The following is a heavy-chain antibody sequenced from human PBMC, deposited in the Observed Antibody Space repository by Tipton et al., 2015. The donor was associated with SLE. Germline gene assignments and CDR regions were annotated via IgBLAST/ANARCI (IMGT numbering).Heavy chain of an antibody. V-gene: IGHV4-34*11. CDR1: GGSLSGYS. CDR3: ARVGPESTLDY. Sequence: SLTCAVYGGSLSGYSWSWIRQSPGKGLEWIGYIYDSGSTNYNPSLKSRVTMSIDTSEKQFSLKVSSVTAADTAVYCCARVGPESTLDYWGQGTLVAVSS. D-gene: IGHD1-14*01. J-gene: IGHJ4*02. CDR2: IYDSGST.